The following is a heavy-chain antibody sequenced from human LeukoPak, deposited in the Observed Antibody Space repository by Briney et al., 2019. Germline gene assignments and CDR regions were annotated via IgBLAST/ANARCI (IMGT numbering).Heavy chain of an antibody. J-gene: IGHJ4*02. CDR1: GFTFSSYA. V-gene: IGHV3-23*01. D-gene: IGHD6-13*01. CDR3: ATTAYSSPRGY. Sequence: GGSLRLSCAASGFTFSSYAMSWVRQAPGKGLEWVSAICGSGGSTYYADSVKGRFTISRDNSKNTLYLQMNSLRAEDTAVYYCATTAYSSPRGYWGQGTLVTVSS. CDR2: ICGSGGST.